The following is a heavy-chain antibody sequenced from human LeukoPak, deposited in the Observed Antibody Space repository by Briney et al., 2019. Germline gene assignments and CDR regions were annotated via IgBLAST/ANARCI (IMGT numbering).Heavy chain of an antibody. CDR3: ARADIVATINYYYYYMDV. J-gene: IGHJ6*03. CDR2: INHSGST. D-gene: IGHD5-12*01. CDR1: GGSFSDYY. Sequence: SETLSLTCAVYGGSFSDYYWTWIRQPPGKGLEWIGEINHSGSTNYSPSLKSRVTISVDTSKNQFSLKLSSVTAADTAVYYCARADIVATINYYYYYMDVWGKGTTVTVSS. V-gene: IGHV4-34*01.